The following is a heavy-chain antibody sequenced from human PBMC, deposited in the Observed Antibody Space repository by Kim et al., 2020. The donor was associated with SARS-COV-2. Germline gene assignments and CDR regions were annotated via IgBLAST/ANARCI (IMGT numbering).Heavy chain of an antibody. Sequence: SETLSLTCTVSGGSISSYYWSWIRQPPGKGLEWIGYIYYSGSTNYNPSLKSRVTISVDTSKNQFSLKLSSVTAADTAVYYCARASDTAMGYFDYWGQGTLVTVSS. CDR1: GGSISSYY. V-gene: IGHV4-59*13. D-gene: IGHD5-18*01. J-gene: IGHJ4*02. CDR3: ARASDTAMGYFDY. CDR2: IYYSGST.